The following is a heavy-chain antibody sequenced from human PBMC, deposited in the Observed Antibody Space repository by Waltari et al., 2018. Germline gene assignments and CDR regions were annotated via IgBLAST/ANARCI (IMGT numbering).Heavy chain of an antibody. Sequence: EVQLVESGGGLVQTGGSLRLSCAASGFIFRNYWMGWVCLAPGKVLEWVANIKTDGSEKYFVDSVKGRFTISRDNAQNSLYLQMSSLRAEDTAAYYCARYGSGNYERIYDSWGQGTLVTVSS. CDR1: GFIFRNYW. CDR3: ARYGSGNYERIYDS. J-gene: IGHJ5*02. V-gene: IGHV3-7*01. D-gene: IGHD3-10*01. CDR2: IKTDGSEK.